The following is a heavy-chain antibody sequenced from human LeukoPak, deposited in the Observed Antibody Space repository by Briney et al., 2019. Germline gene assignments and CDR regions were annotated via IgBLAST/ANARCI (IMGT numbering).Heavy chain of an antibody. J-gene: IGHJ4*02. Sequence: GSLRLSCAASGFTFSSYGMHWVRQAPGKGLEWVAVISYDGSNKYYADSVKGRFTISRDNSKNTLYLQMNSLRAEDTAVYYCAKDLGNGIAVAGLDYWGQGTLVTVSS. CDR3: AKDLGNGIAVAGLDY. V-gene: IGHV3-30*18. D-gene: IGHD6-19*01. CDR1: GFTFSSYG. CDR2: ISYDGSNK.